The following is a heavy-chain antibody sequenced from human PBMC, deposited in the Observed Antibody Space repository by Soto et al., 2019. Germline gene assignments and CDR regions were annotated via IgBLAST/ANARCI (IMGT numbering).Heavy chain of an antibody. CDR2: ISSSSSYI. D-gene: IGHD6-19*01. J-gene: IGHJ6*02. CDR1: GFTFSSYS. Sequence: GGSLRLSCAASGFTFSSYSMNWVRQAPGKGLEWVSSISSSSSYIYYADSVKGRFTISRDNAKNSLYLQMNSLRAEDTAVYYCARDLAVAGPSPSYYYYYGMDVWGQGTTVTVSS. V-gene: IGHV3-21*01. CDR3: ARDLAVAGPSPSYYYYYGMDV.